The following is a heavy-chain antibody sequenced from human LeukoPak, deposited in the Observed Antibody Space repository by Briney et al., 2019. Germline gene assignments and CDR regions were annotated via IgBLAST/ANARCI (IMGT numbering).Heavy chain of an antibody. V-gene: IGHV1-2*02. D-gene: IGHD3-9*01. J-gene: IGHJ3*02. CDR1: GDTFTGYY. Sequence: ASVKVSCKASGDTFTGYYIHWVRQAPGQGLEWMGWKNPTGTDAAYAQKLRGRVTLTGGTPSGVYMELRSLTSDDTAVYYCVTSTGYRNTWGAFDIWGQGTMVIVSS. CDR2: KNPTGTDA. CDR3: VTSTGYRNTWGAFDI.